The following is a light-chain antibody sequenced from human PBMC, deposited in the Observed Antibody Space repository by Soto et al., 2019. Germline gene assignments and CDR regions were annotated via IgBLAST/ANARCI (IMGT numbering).Light chain of an antibody. CDR1: NIGSKS. Sequence: SYELTQPPSVSVAPGQTARITCGGNNIGSKSVHWYQQKPGQAPVLVVYDDSDRPSGIPERFSGSKSGNTASLTISGLQAEDEADYYCVSYTTSASYVFGTGTKLTVL. CDR2: DDS. J-gene: IGLJ1*01. CDR3: VSYTTSASYV. V-gene: IGLV3-21*02.